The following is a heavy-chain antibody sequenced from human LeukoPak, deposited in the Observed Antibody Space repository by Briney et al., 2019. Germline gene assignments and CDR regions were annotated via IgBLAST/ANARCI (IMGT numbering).Heavy chain of an antibody. D-gene: IGHD1-26*01. CDR2: IYTIVTT. V-gene: IGHV4-59*10. Sequence: SETLSLTCGVPGGSINSYYWCWVRQPAGKGRWWIGRIYTIVTTNYSPSLKSRLTMSLDTSKNHFSLKLRSVTAADTAVYYCGRQGYTASYYFVDYWSQGTLVTVSS. CDR3: GRQGYTASYYFVDY. J-gene: IGHJ4*02. CDR1: GGSINSYY.